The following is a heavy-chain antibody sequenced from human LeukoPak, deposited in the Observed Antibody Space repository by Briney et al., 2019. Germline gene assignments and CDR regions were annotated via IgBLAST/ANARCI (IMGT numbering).Heavy chain of an antibody. Sequence: SETLSLTCAVSGYPISSGYYWGLIRQPPGKGLEGIGTIYHNGNTYYNPSLKSRVTISVDTSKNQFSLKLTSVTAADTALYYCTRVRYNYGDSDYWGQGTLVTVSS. J-gene: IGHJ4*02. CDR3: TRVRYNYGDSDY. CDR2: IYHNGNT. V-gene: IGHV4-38-2*01. D-gene: IGHD5-18*01. CDR1: GYPISSGYY.